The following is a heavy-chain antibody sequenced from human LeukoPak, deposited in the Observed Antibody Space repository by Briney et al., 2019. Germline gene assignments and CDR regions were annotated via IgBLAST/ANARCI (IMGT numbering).Heavy chain of an antibody. CDR1: GGSFSGYY. D-gene: IGHD2-2*01. V-gene: IGHV4-34*01. J-gene: IGHJ4*02. CDR3: AGRVPAAMPMPFDY. CDR2: INHSRST. Sequence: SETLSLTCAVYGGSFSGYYWSWIRQPPGKGLEWIGEINHSRSTNYNPSLKSRVTISVDTSKNQFSLKLSSVTAPDTAVYYCAGRVPAAMPMPFDYWGQGTLVTVSS.